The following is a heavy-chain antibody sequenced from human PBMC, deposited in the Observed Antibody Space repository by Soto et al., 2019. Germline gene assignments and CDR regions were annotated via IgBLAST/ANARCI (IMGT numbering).Heavy chain of an antibody. CDR1: GFTFSSYS. Sequence: GGSLRLSCAASGFTFSSYSMNWVRQAPGKGLEWVSYISSSSSTIYYADSVKGRFTISRDNAKNSLYLQMNSLRDEETAVYYCARDIMDSSGWYPDYYYYGMDVWGQGTTVTVSS. CDR3: ARDIMDSSGWYPDYYYYGMDV. V-gene: IGHV3-48*02. CDR2: ISSSSSTI. D-gene: IGHD6-19*01. J-gene: IGHJ6*02.